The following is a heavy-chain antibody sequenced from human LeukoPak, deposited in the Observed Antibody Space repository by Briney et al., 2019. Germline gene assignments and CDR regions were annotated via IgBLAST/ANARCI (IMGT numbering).Heavy chain of an antibody. Sequence: GRSLRLSCAASGFTFSSYAMHWVRQAPGKGLEWVAVISYDGSNKYYADSVKGRFTISRDNSKNTLYLQMNSLRAEDTAVYYCARDYIPFTLPNWFDPWGQGTLVTVSS. V-gene: IGHV3-30-3*01. CDR1: GFTFSSYA. J-gene: IGHJ5*02. CDR2: ISYDGSNK. CDR3: ARDYIPFTLPNWFDP. D-gene: IGHD2-15*01.